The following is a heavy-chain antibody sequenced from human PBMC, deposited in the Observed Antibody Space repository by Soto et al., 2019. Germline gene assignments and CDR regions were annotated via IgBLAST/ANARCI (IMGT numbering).Heavy chain of an antibody. Sequence: GGSLSLSCAASGFTFSSYSMSWVRQAPGKGLEWVSAISGSGGSTYYADSVKGRFTISRDNSKSTLYLQMNSLRAEDTAVYYCAKEGTNYYGSGSYSPAYYYYGMDVWGQGTTVTVSS. J-gene: IGHJ6*02. CDR3: AKEGTNYYGSGSYSPAYYYYGMDV. CDR1: GFTFSSYS. V-gene: IGHV3-23*01. CDR2: ISGSGGST. D-gene: IGHD3-10*01.